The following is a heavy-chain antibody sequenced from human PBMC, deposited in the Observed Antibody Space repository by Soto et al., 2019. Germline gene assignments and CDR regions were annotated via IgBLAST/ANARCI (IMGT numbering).Heavy chain of an antibody. V-gene: IGHV3-30*18. J-gene: IGHJ6*02. Sequence: LRLSCAASGFPFSSFGINWVRQAPGKGLEWVAVISYDGNNKYYADSVKGRFTISRDNSKNTLFLQMNSLRAEDTAVYYCAKGERSVALRGYYYYDMDVWGQGTTVTVSS. D-gene: IGHD1-1*01. CDR3: AKGERSVALRGYYYYDMDV. CDR2: ISYDGNNK. CDR1: GFPFSSFG.